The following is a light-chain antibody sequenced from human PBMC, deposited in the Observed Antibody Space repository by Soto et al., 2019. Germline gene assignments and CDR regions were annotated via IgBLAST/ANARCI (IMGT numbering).Light chain of an antibody. J-gene: IGLJ1*01. CDR3: GADHGSGSNFVYV. V-gene: IGLV9-49*01. CDR1: SGYSNSK. CDR2: VGTGGIVG. Sequence: QSVLTQPPSASASLGASVTLTCTLSSGYSNSKVDWYQQRPGKGARFVMRVGTGGIVGSKGDGIPDRFSVLGSGLNRYLTIKNIQEEDESDYHCGADHGSGSNFVYVFGTGTKLTVL.